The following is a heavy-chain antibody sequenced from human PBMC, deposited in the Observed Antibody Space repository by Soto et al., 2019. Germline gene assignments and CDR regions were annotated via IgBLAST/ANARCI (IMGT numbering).Heavy chain of an antibody. CDR1: GGTFSSYA. J-gene: IGHJ6*02. V-gene: IGHV1-69*01. D-gene: IGHD6-6*01. Sequence: QVQLVQSGAEVKKPGSSVKVSCKASGGTFSSYAISWVRQAPGQGLEWMGGIIPIFGTANYAQKFQGRVTITADDSTSTAYMELSTLRSEDTAVYDCARSRDSSPLNYYYYYGMDVWAQGPTVTVSS. CDR2: IIPIFGTA. CDR3: ARSRDSSPLNYYYYYGMDV.